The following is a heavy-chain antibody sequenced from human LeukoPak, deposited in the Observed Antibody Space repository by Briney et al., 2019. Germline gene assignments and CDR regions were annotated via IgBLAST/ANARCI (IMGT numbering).Heavy chain of an antibody. J-gene: IGHJ5*02. Sequence: ASVKVSCKASGYTFTDYYMHWVRQAPGQGLEWMGRINANSGGTKYAQKFQGRVTMTRDTSISTAYMELNRLTSDDTAVYYCAKCGDFIAASYKWFDPWRPGTLVTVSS. CDR2: INANSGGT. CDR3: AKCGDFIAASYKWFDP. V-gene: IGHV1-2*06. D-gene: IGHD6-13*01. CDR1: GYTFTDYY.